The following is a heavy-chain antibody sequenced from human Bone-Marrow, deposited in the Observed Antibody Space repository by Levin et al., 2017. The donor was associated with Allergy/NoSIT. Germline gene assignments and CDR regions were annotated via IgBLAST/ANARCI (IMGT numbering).Heavy chain of an antibody. CDR3: ARGGRQRGTFDL. V-gene: IGHV3-53*05. CDR1: GFAVSSNH. J-gene: IGHJ3*01. D-gene: IGHD6-25*01. Sequence: GESLKISCAASGFAVSSNHMSWVRQAPGKGLEWVSVSYSDGYLYYKDSVKGRFTISRDNSKNTLHLQMSGLRPEDTAVFYCARGGRQRGTFDLWGQGTMVTVSS. CDR2: SYSDGYL.